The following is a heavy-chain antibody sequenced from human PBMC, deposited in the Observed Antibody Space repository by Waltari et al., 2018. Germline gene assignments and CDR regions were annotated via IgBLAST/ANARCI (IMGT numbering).Heavy chain of an antibody. Sequence: EVQLVESGGGLVQPGGSLRLSCAVAGFSFSSSDMPWVPQATGKGLELVSGICTAGDTDDQDSVKGRFTIARDNGKNSLYLQMNSLRAGDTAVYYCARGIAATVSFFDYWGQGTLVTVSS. CDR1: GFSFSSSD. V-gene: IGHV3-13*01. D-gene: IGHD6-25*01. CDR3: ARGIAATVSFFDY. CDR2: ICTAGDT. J-gene: IGHJ4*02.